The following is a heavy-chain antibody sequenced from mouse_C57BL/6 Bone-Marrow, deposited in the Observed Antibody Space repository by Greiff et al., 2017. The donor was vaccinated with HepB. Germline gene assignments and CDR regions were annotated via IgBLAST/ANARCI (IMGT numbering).Heavy chain of an antibody. CDR1: GYTFTSYW. J-gene: IGHJ2*01. D-gene: IGHD2-4*01. CDR3: ARGDYDYDLYYFDY. CDR2: INPSNGGT. V-gene: IGHV1-53*01. Sequence: VQLQQSGTELVKPGASVKLSCKASGYTFTSYWMHWVKQRPGQGLEWIGNINPSNGGTNYNENFKSKATLTVDKSSSTAYMQLSSLTSEDSAVYYCARGDYDYDLYYFDYWGQGTTLTVSS.